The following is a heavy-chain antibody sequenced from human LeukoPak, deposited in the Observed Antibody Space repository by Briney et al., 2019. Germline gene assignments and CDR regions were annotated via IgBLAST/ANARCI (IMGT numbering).Heavy chain of an antibody. CDR3: ARDGYLAPVIAFLDY. V-gene: IGHV3-74*01. J-gene: IGHJ4*02. CDR2: LKGDGSRA. CDR1: GFTFSSYW. D-gene: IGHD2-2*03. Sequence: GGSLRLSCAASGFTFSSYWMHWVRQSPGKGLEWVGQLKGDGSRANYADSVRGRFTISRDNAKNTVYLQLNSLRAEDTAVYYCARDGYLAPVIAFLDYWGQGTPVTVSS.